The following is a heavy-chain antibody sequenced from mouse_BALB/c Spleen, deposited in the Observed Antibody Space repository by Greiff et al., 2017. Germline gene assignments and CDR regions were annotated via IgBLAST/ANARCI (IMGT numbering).Heavy chain of an antibody. J-gene: IGHJ3*01. V-gene: IGHV1S81*02. D-gene: IGHD4-1*01. CDR1: GYTFTSYY. CDR3: TRFLGSWFAY. Sequence: QVQLQQPGADLVKPGASVKLSCKASGYTFTSYYMYWVKQRPGQGLEWIGGINPSNGGTNFNEKFKSKATLTVDKSSSTAYMQLSSLTSEDSAVYYCTRFLGSWFAYWGQGTLVTVSA. CDR2: INPSNGGT.